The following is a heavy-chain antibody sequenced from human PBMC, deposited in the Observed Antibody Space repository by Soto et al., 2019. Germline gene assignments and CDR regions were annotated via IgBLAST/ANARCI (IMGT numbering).Heavy chain of an antibody. Sequence: QVQLQESGPGLVKPSQTLSLTCTVSGGSISSGGYYWSWIRQHPGKGLEWIGEINHSGSTNYNPSLKSRVTISVDTSKNQFSLKLSSVTAADTAVYYCARGGPYATEYFDYWGQGTLVTVSS. D-gene: IGHD2-8*01. CDR2: INHSGST. V-gene: IGHV4-31*03. CDR1: GGSISSGGYY. J-gene: IGHJ4*02. CDR3: ARGGPYATEYFDY.